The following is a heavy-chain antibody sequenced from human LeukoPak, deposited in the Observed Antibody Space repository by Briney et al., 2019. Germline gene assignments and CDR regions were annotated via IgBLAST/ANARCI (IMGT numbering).Heavy chain of an antibody. V-gene: IGHV3-30*18. CDR2: ISYDGSNK. CDR3: ANGYCSSTSCYPSWFDP. J-gene: IGHJ5*02. Sequence: PGGSLRLSCEASGFTFSSYAMSWVRQAPGKGLEWVAVISYDGSNKYYADSVKGRFTISRDNSKNTLYLQMNSLRAEDTAVYYCANGYCSSTSCYPSWFDPWGQGTLVTVSS. D-gene: IGHD2-2*01. CDR1: GFTFSSYA.